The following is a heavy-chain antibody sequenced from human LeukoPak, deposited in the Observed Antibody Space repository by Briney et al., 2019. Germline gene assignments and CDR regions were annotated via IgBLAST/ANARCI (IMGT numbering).Heavy chain of an antibody. Sequence: GASVKVSCKASGYTFTGYYMHWVRQAPGQGLEWMGWINPNSGGTNHAQKFQGRVTMTRDTSISTAYMELSRLRSDDTAVYYCAVSLWFGELSFDYWGQGTLVTVSS. CDR3: AVSLWFGELSFDY. CDR2: INPNSGGT. J-gene: IGHJ4*02. D-gene: IGHD3-10*01. V-gene: IGHV1-2*02. CDR1: GYTFTGYY.